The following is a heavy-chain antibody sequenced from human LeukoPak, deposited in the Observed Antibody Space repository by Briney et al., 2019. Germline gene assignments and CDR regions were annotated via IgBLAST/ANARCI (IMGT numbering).Heavy chain of an antibody. Sequence: SETLSLTCTVSGVSLSNYYWSWIRQPPGKGLEWIGYIYYSGSTNYNPALKSRGTIPLDTSNSQFPLKLRSVPAADTAVYYCARGYCSTTSCQINWLHTWGQGTLVTVSS. V-gene: IGHV4-59*01. CDR1: GVSLSNYY. J-gene: IGHJ5*02. CDR2: IYYSGST. CDR3: ARGYCSTTSCQINWLHT. D-gene: IGHD2-2*01.